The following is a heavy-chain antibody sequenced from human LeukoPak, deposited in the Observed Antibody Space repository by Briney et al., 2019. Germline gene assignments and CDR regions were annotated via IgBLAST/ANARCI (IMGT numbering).Heavy chain of an antibody. D-gene: IGHD3-10*01. J-gene: IGHJ3*02. V-gene: IGHV4-39*01. CDR1: GSSISSSSYY. CDR3: ARLPSRGFDI. Sequence: PSETLSLTCTVSGSSISSSSYYWGWIRQPPGKGLEWIGSIYYSGSTYYNPSLKSRVTISVDTSKNQFSLKLSSVTAADTAVYYCARLPSRGFDIWGQGTMVTVSS. CDR2: IYYSGST.